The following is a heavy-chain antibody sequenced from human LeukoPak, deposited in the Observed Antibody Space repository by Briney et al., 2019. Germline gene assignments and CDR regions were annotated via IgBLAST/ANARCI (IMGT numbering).Heavy chain of an antibody. Sequence: GGSLRLSCAASGFTFSSYGMHWVRQAPGKGLEWVAVISYDGSNKYYADSVKGRFTISRDNSKNTLYLQMNSLRAEDTAVYYCAKVGWRGINYYYYYGMGVWGKGTTVTVSS. CDR1: GFTFSSYG. CDR2: ISYDGSNK. V-gene: IGHV3-30*18. CDR3: AKVGWRGINYYYYYGMGV. D-gene: IGHD2-15*01. J-gene: IGHJ6*04.